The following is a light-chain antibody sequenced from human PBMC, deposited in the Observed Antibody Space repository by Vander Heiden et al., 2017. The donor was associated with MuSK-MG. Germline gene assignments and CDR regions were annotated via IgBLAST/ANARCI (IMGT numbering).Light chain of an antibody. CDR3: SSYTSSREV. CDR1: SSDVGGYNY. CDR2: DVS. V-gene: IGLV2-14*01. Sequence: SALTQPASVSGSPGQAITISCTGTSSDVGGYNYVSWYQQHPGKAPKLMIYDVSNRPSGVSNRFSGSKSGNTASLTISGLQAEDEADYYCSSYTSSREVFGGGTKLTVL. J-gene: IGLJ2*01.